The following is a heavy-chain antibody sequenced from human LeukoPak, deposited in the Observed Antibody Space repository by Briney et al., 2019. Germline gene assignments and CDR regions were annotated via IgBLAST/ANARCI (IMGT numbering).Heavy chain of an antibody. CDR1: GYTFTGYY. CDR2: INPNTGGT. CDR3: ARELKVDCTNGVCSDHFDH. J-gene: IGHJ4*02. V-gene: IGHV1-2*02. D-gene: IGHD2-8*01. Sequence: GASVKVSCKASGYTFTGYYMHWVRQAPGQGLEWMGWINPNTGGTNYAQKFQGRVTMTRDTSISTASMELSRLRSDDTAVYYCARELKVDCTNGVCSDHFDHWGRGTLVTVSS.